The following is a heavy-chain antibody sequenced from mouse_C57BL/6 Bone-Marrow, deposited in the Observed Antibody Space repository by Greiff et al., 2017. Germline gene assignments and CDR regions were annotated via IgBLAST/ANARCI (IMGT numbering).Heavy chain of an antibody. D-gene: IGHD1-1*01. CDR2: IYPRNGNT. V-gene: IGHV1-81*01. Sequence: QVQLQQSGAELARPGASVKLSCKASGYTFTSYGIRWVKQRTGQGLEWIGEIYPRNGNTYYTEKFKGKDTLTADKSSSTAYRELRSLTSEDSAVYFCAREGMGLRLYAMDYWGQGTSVTVSS. CDR3: AREGMGLRLYAMDY. J-gene: IGHJ4*01. CDR1: GYTFTSYG.